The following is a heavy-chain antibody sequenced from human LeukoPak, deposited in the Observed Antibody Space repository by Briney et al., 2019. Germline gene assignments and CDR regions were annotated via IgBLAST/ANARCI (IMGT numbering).Heavy chain of an antibody. CDR1: GGSVSSYY. Sequence: SETLSLTCTVSGGSVSSYYWSWIRQPPGKGLEWIGYIYYSGSTNYNPSLKSRVTISVDTSKNQFSLKLSSVTAADTAVYYCAREIAAAGTFDYWGQGTLVTVSS. D-gene: IGHD6-13*01. J-gene: IGHJ4*02. CDR2: IYYSGST. V-gene: IGHV4-59*02. CDR3: AREIAAAGTFDY.